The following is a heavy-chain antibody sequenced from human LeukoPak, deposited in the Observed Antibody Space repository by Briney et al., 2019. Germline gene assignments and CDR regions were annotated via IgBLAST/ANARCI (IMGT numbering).Heavy chain of an antibody. J-gene: IGHJ6*03. V-gene: IGHV4-59*13. CDR2: IYYSGSN. CDR3: ARLSPTGVDYYYMDV. D-gene: IGHD2-8*02. Sequence: PSETLSLTCSVSGGAISSYYWSWIRHPPGEGVEWSGYIYYSGSNNYNTSLKSRVTISVDTSKNQCSLKLSSVTAADTAVYYCARLSPTGVDYYYMDVWGKGNTVTVSS. CDR1: GGAISSYY.